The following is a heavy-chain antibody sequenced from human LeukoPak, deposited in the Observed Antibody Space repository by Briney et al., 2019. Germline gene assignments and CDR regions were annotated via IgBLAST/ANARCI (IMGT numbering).Heavy chain of an antibody. CDR2: IYYSGST. D-gene: IGHD6-19*01. CDR1: GVSINNNNYY. J-gene: IGHJ4*02. V-gene: IGHV4-39*01. Sequence: SETLSPTCTVSGVSINNNNYYWGWIRQPPGKGLEWIGSIYYSGSTFYNPSLKSRVTMSVDTSKNQFSLKLSSVTAADTAVFYCARHNTGWPPFDYWGQGTLVTVSS. CDR3: ARHNTGWPPFDY.